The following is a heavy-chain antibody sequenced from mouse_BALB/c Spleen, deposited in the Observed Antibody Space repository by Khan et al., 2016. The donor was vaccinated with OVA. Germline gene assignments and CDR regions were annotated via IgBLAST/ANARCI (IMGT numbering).Heavy chain of an antibody. CDR3: ATHLTGSFAY. V-gene: IGHV5-6*01. J-gene: IGHJ3*01. CDR2: ISSDGDYT. Sequence: EVELVESGGDLVKSGGSLKLSCAASGFTFSPYSMSWVRQTPDKRLEWVATISSDGDYTYYPDSVKGRFYISRDYAKNTLYLQMSTLKSDDTAMYYCATHLTGSFAYWGQGTLVTVSA. D-gene: IGHD4-1*01. CDR1: GFTFSPYS.